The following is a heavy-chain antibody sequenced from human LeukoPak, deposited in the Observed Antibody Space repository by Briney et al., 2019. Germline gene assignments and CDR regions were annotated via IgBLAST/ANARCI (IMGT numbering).Heavy chain of an antibody. CDR3: ARGTDFPDWYFDL. D-gene: IGHD2-21*02. CDR2: IYYSGST. Sequence: SETLSLTCTVSGGSISSYYWSWIRQPPGKGLEWIGYIYYSGSTNYNPSLKSRVTISVDTSKNQFSLKLSSVTAADTAVYYCARGTDFPDWYFDLWGRGTLVTASS. CDR1: GGSISSYY. V-gene: IGHV4-59*08. J-gene: IGHJ2*01.